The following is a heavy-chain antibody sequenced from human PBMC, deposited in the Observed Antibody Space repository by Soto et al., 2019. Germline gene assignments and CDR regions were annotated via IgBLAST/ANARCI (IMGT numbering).Heavy chain of an antibody. D-gene: IGHD1-26*01. V-gene: IGHV3-23*01. CDR1: GFTFSSYA. J-gene: IGHJ4*02. CDR3: ARGAVNSVFPYFDF. Sequence: EVQLLESGGGLVQPGGSLRLSCVASGFTFSSYALSWVRQAPGKGLEWVSGISGSGGSTLDADSVKGRFTISRDNSKNTRYLQMNGLRAEDTAVYYCARGAVNSVFPYFDFWGQGTLVTVSS. CDR2: ISGSGGST.